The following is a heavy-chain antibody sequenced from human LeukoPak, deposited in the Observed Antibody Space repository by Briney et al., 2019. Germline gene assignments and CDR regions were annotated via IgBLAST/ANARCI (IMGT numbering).Heavy chain of an antibody. CDR1: GFSFSSYG. J-gene: IGHJ4*02. V-gene: IGHV3-30*03. CDR3: ASQTRGYSYGWYYFDY. D-gene: IGHD5-18*01. Sequence: QTGGSLRLSCEASGFSFSSYGMHWVRQAPGKGLEWVAVISYDGSNEYYVDSVKGRFTISRDNSKSTLYLQMNSPRAEDTAVYYCASQTRGYSYGWYYFDYWGQGTLVTVSS. CDR2: ISYDGSNE.